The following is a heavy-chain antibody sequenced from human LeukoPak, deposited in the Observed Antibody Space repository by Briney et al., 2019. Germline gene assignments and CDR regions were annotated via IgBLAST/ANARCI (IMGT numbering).Heavy chain of an antibody. J-gene: IGHJ4*02. CDR1: GYAFTSYE. CDR3: AREVSRVGATN. Sequence: PGALLKSSVKASGYAFTSYEINWFGKATGQGLEWMGWMNPNSGNTGYAQKFQGRVTITRNTSISTAYMELSSLRSEDTAVYYCAREVSRVGATNWGQGTLVTVSS. CDR2: MNPNSGNT. D-gene: IGHD1-26*01. V-gene: IGHV1-8*01.